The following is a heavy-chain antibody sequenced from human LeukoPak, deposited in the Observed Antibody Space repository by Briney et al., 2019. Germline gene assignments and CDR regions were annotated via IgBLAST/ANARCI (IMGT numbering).Heavy chain of an antibody. D-gene: IGHD6-19*01. J-gene: IGHJ5*02. Sequence: PSETLSLTCAVYGGSFSGYYWNWIRQPPGKGLEWIGEINHSGSTNYNPSLKSRVTISVDTSKNQFSLKLSSVTAADTAVYYCARGRYSSGWSRWFDPWGQGTLVTVSS. CDR3: ARGRYSSGWSRWFDP. CDR2: INHSGST. V-gene: IGHV4-34*01. CDR1: GGSFSGYY.